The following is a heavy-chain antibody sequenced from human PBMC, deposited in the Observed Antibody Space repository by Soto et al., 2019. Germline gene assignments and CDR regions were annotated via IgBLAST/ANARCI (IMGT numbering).Heavy chain of an antibody. CDR2: FDPQHGEA. V-gene: IGHV1-24*01. D-gene: IGHD3-22*01. J-gene: IGHJ3*02. CDR1: GFTLRDLS. CDR3: ATAGPMIEVVIDAFDI. Sequence: QVQLIQSGAEVKKPGASVKVSCKVSGFTLRDLSIHWVRQAPGKGPEWVGGFDPQHGEAIYAQRFQVRASMTEDTSADTVQLELGGLRSEDTAVYYCATAGPMIEVVIDAFDIWGQGTTVSVSS.